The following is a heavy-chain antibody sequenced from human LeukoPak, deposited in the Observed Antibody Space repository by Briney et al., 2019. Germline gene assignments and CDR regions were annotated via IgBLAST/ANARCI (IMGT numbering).Heavy chain of an antibody. CDR2: ISAYNGNT. CDR1: GYTFTSYG. CDR3: ASEGAAAAHDAFDI. D-gene: IGHD6-13*01. J-gene: IGHJ3*02. V-gene: IGHV1-18*01. Sequence: ASVKVSCKASGYTFTSYGISWVRQAPGQGLEWMGWISAYNGNTNYAQKLQGRVTMTTDTSTSTAYMELRSLRSDDTAVYYCASEGAAAAHDAFDIWGQGTMVTVSS.